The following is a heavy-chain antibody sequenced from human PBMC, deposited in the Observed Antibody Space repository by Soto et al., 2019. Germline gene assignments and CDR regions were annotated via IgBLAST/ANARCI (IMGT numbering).Heavy chain of an antibody. Sequence: GGSLRLSCAASGFTFSRYWMSWVRQAPGKGLEWVANIKQDGSDKYYVGSVKGRFTISRDNAKNSLYLQMNGLRAEDTAVYYCARDQLRNTHHFDYWGQGTLVTVS. CDR2: IKQDGSDK. D-gene: IGHD6-6*01. CDR3: ARDQLRNTHHFDY. J-gene: IGHJ4*02. V-gene: IGHV3-7*01. CDR1: GFTFSRYW.